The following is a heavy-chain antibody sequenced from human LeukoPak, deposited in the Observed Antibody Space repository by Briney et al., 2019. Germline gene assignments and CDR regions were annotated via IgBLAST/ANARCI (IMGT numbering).Heavy chain of an antibody. CDR3: ARDPRIAAAGAFDI. V-gene: IGHV3-30-3*01. J-gene: IGHJ3*02. D-gene: IGHD6-13*01. CDR2: ISYDGSDK. Sequence: PGRSLRLSCAASGFTFSSYAMHWVRQAPGKGLEWVAVISYDGSDKYYADSVKGRFTISRDNSKNTLYLQMNSLRAEHTAVYYCARDPRIAAAGAFDIWGQGTMVTVSS. CDR1: GFTFSSYA.